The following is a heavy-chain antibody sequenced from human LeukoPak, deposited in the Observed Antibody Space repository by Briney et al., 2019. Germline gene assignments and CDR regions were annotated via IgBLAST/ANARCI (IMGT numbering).Heavy chain of an antibody. CDR3: ARGRDDYDSSGYYYYFDY. J-gene: IGHJ4*02. CDR1: GGSISSYY. Sequence: SETLSLTCTVSGGSISSYYWSWIRQPPGKGLEWIGYIYYSGSTNYNPSLKSRVTISVDTSKNQFSLKLSSVTAADTAVYYCARGRDDYDSSGYYYYFDYWGQGTLVTVSS. V-gene: IGHV4-59*01. D-gene: IGHD3-22*01. CDR2: IYYSGST.